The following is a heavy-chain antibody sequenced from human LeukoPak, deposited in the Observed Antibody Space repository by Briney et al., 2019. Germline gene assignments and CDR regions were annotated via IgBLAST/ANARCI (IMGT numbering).Heavy chain of an antibody. D-gene: IGHD6-13*01. CDR1: GFTFTTYW. CDR2: ISWNSGSI. CDR3: AKGGMSAAGPVDY. Sequence: QSGGSLRLSCAASGFTFTTYWMSWVRQAPGKGLEWVSGISWNSGSIGYADSVKGRFTISRDNAKNSLYLQMNSLRAEDMALYYCAKGGMSAAGPVDYWGQGTLVTVSS. J-gene: IGHJ4*02. V-gene: IGHV3-9*03.